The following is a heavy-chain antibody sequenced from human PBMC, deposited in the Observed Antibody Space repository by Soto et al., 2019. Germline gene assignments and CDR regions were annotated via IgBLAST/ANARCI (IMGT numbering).Heavy chain of an antibody. Sequence: GSLRLSCSASGFTFSIYAMHWVRQAPGKGLVYVSSISTNGGSTDYADSVKGRFTISRDNSKNTVYLQMSSLRVEDTAVYYCVKGEYYYDSSGYYPFDYWGQGTLVTVSS. J-gene: IGHJ4*02. V-gene: IGHV3-64D*06. D-gene: IGHD3-22*01. CDR1: GFTFSIYA. CDR3: VKGEYYYDSSGYYPFDY. CDR2: ISTNGGST.